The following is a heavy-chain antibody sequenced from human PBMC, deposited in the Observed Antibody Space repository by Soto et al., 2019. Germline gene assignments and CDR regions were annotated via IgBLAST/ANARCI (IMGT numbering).Heavy chain of an antibody. D-gene: IGHD1-26*01. CDR2: INWNGGST. CDR1: GFTFDDYG. V-gene: IGHV3-20*04. J-gene: IGHJ4*02. Sequence: PGGSLRLSCAASGFTFDDYGMSWVRPAPGKGLEWVSGINWNGGSTGYADSVKGRSTISSDNAKNSLYLQMNSLRAEDTALYYGARAVRGGYSEGLHYGCQGTRVNVSS. CDR3: ARAVRGGYSEGLHY.